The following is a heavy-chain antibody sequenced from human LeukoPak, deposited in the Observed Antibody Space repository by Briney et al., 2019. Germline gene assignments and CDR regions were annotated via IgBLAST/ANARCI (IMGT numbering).Heavy chain of an antibody. J-gene: IGHJ6*03. D-gene: IGHD2-2*01. V-gene: IGHV3-7*01. CDR1: GFTFSNYW. CDR2: IKQDVSEK. Sequence: GSLRLSCAASGFTFSNYWMSWVRQAPGKGLEWVANIKQDVSEKYYVDSVKGRFTISRDNAKNSLYLQMNSLRAEDTAVYYCARVQRKYQLPRLNDYDYMDVWGKGTTVTISS. CDR3: ARVQRKYQLPRLNDYDYMDV.